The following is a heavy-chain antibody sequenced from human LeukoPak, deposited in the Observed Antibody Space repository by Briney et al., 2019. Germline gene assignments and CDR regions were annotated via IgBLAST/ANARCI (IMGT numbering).Heavy chain of an antibody. Sequence: LETLSLTCTVSGGSISSYYWSWIRQPAGKGLEWIGRIYTSGSTNYNPSLKSRVTMSVDTSKNQFSLKLSSVTAADTAVYYCARGGYIVIGATPDYYYYYGMDVWGQGTTVTVSS. CDR3: ARGGYIVIGATPDYYYYYGMDV. D-gene: IGHD1-26*01. CDR1: GGSISSYY. J-gene: IGHJ6*02. CDR2: IYTSGST. V-gene: IGHV4-4*07.